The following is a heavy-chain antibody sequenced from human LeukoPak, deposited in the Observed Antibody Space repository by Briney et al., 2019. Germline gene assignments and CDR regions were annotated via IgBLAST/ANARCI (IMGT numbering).Heavy chain of an antibody. CDR1: GFTFSTSA. D-gene: IGHD6-25*01. V-gene: IGHV1-58*01. CDR2: IILGSGNT. CDR3: AAERYSDGCCWFDP. Sequence: SVKVSCKASGFTFSTSAVQLVRQARGQRLDWMGCIILGSGNTNYAQNFRERVTISRDMSTSTVYMELNSLRSEDTADYYWAAERYSDGCCWFDPWGQGTLVTVSS. J-gene: IGHJ5*02.